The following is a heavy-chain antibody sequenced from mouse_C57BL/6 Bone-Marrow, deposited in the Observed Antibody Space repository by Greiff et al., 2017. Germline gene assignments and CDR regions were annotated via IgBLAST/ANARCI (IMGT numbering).Heavy chain of an antibody. CDR2: IWTGGGT. Sequence: VMLVESGPGLVAPSQSLSITCTVSGFSLTSYAIRWVRQPPGTGLEWLGVIWTGGGTNYNSALKSRLSISKDNSKSQVFLKMNSLQTDDTARYNCASLITTAFDYWGKGTTLTVS. D-gene: IGHD1-1*01. J-gene: IGHJ2*01. V-gene: IGHV2-9-1*01. CDR1: GFSLTSYA. CDR3: ASLITTAFDY.